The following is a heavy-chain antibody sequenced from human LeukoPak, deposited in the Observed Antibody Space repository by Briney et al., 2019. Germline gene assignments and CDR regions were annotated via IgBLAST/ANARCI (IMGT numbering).Heavy chain of an antibody. D-gene: IGHD6-6*01. V-gene: IGHV1-2*02. CDR2: IDPNRGGT. Sequence: ASVKVSCKASGYTFTGYYMHWVRQAPGQGLEWMGWIDPNRGGTNYAQKFQGRVTMTRDTSISTAYMELSRLRSDDTAVYYCAKDLSIPYYLDYWARETLVPFSS. J-gene: IGHJ4*02. CDR3: AKDLSIPYYLDY. CDR1: GYTFTGYY.